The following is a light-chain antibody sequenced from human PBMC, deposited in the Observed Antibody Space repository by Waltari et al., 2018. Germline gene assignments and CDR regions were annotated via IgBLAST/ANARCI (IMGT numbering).Light chain of an antibody. V-gene: IGLV2-14*01. Sequence: QSALTQPASVSEPPGQSITIACTGTRSDVGGFNYVAWYQQHPGKAPKLMIYEGNKRPSGVSNRFSGSKSGNTASLTISGLQAEDEADYYCSSYTSSRTLGFGGGTKLTVL. CDR1: RSDVGGFNY. J-gene: IGLJ2*01. CDR3: SSYTSSRTLG. CDR2: EGN.